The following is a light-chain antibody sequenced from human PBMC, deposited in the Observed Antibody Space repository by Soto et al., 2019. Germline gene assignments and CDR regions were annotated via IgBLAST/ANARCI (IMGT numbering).Light chain of an antibody. V-gene: IGKV1-27*01. CDR1: QGISNY. Sequence: DIQMTQSPSSLAASVGDRVTITCRASQGISNYLAWYQQKPGKVPKLLIYAASTLQSGVTSRFSGSGSGTDFTLTISSLQPEDVATYYCQTYNSAPWTVGQGTKVEIK. CDR2: AAS. CDR3: QTYNSAPWT. J-gene: IGKJ1*01.